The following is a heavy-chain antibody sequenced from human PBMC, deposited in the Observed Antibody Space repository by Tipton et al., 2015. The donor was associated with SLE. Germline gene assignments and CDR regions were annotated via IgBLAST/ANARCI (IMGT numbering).Heavy chain of an antibody. CDR1: GGSISSHY. CDR3: ARGGDFERITIFGVVPFDY. J-gene: IGHJ4*02. Sequence: TLSLTCTVSGGSISSHYWSWIRQPPGKGLEGFGYIYYSGSTNYNPSLKSRVTISVDTSKNQFSLKLSSVTAADTAVYYCARGGDFERITIFGVVPFDYWGQGTLVTVSS. CDR2: IYYSGST. V-gene: IGHV4-59*11. D-gene: IGHD3-3*01.